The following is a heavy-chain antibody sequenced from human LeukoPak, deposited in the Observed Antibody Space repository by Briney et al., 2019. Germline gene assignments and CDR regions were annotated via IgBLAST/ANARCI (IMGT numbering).Heavy chain of an antibody. CDR3: ARDYTYCSGSRCYDRFDY. CDR1: GFTFWSYA. Sequence: GGSLRLSCAASGFTFWSYALSWVRQAPGKGLEWVSAISGSGDGTYYADSVKGRFTISRDNSKNTLYLQMNSLRAEDTAVYYCARDYTYCSGSRCYDRFDYWGQGIRVTVSS. J-gene: IGHJ4*02. V-gene: IGHV3-23*01. D-gene: IGHD2-15*01. CDR2: ISGSGDGT.